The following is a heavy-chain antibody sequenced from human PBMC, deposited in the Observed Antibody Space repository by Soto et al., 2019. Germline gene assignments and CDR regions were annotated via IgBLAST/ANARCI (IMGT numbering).Heavy chain of an antibody. CDR3: ARTPDYGGSLDY. CDR1: GGTFSSYA. CDR2: IIPIFGTA. J-gene: IGHJ4*02. Sequence: SVKVSCKASGGTFSSYAISWVRQAPGQGLEWMGGIIPIFGTANYAQKFQGRVTITADESTSTAYMELSSLRSEDTAVYYCARTPDYGGSLDYWGQGTLVTVSS. D-gene: IGHD4-17*01. V-gene: IGHV1-69*13.